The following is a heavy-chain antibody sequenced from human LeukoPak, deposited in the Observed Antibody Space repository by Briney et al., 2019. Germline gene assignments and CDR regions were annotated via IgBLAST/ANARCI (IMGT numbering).Heavy chain of an antibody. CDR3: AGERSDMTDY. CDR1: GFTFSSHW. J-gene: IGHJ4*02. CDR2: INSDGSST. D-gene: IGHD3-10*01. V-gene: IGHV3-74*01. Sequence: PGGSLRLSCAASGFTFSSHWMHWVRQAPGRGLVWVSRINSDGSSTSYADSVKGRFTISIDNAKNTLYLQMNSLRADDTAVYYCAGERSDMTDYWGQGTLVTVSS.